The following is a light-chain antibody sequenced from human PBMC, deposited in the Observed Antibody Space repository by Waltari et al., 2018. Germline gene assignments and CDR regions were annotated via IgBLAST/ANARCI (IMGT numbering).Light chain of an antibody. CDR3: CSCAGSGHXX. Sequence: QSALTQPXSVSGSPGQSITISCTGTSSDVSDYNYVSWYQQHPGKAPKLMIYDVTKRPSGISNXFXGSKSGNTASLTISGXQAEDEAEYXCCSCAGSGHXXFGGGTXVTVL. J-gene: IGLJ2*01. V-gene: IGLV2-23*02. CDR1: SSDVSDYNY. CDR2: DVT.